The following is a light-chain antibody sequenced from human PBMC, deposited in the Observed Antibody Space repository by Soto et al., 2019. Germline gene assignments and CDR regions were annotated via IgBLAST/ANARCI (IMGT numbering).Light chain of an antibody. CDR2: KAY. CDR3: QQYNSYSPYT. Sequence: DIQMTQSPSTLSASVGDRVTITCRASQSINSWLAWYQQKPGKAPKLLIYKAYSLESGVPSRFSGSGSGTEFTLTISSLQPDDFATYYCQQYNSYSPYTFGQGTKLEIK. CDR1: QSINSW. J-gene: IGKJ2*01. V-gene: IGKV1-5*03.